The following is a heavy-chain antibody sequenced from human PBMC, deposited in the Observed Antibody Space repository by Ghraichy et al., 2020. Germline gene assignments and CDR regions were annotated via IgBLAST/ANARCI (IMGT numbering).Heavy chain of an antibody. Sequence: SETLSLTCTVSGGSVTNGTYYWSWIRQPPGKGLEWIGYIYHSGTTNYNSSLTSRVTISVDTSKNQFSLRLTSVTAADTAVYYCARTNPGLTTALAYYYGMDIWVQGTTVTVS. CDR3: ARTNPGLTTALAYYYGMDI. V-gene: IGHV4-61*01. J-gene: IGHJ6*02. CDR2: IYHSGTT. CDR1: GGSVTNGTYY. D-gene: IGHD4-11*01.